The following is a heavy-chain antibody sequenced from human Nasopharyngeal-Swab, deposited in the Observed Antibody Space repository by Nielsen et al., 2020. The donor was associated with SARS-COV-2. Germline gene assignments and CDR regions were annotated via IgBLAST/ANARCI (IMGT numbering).Heavy chain of an antibody. D-gene: IGHD2-2*02. V-gene: IGHV4-59*12. CDR3: ASINRWAIYLPADY. CDR2: IYYSGST. Sequence: GSLRLSCTVSGGSISSYYWSWIRQPPGKGLEWIGYIYYSGSTYYNPSLKSRVTISVDTSKNQFSLKLSSVTAADTAVYYCASINRWAIYLPADYWGQGTLVTVSS. J-gene: IGHJ4*02. CDR1: GGSISSYY.